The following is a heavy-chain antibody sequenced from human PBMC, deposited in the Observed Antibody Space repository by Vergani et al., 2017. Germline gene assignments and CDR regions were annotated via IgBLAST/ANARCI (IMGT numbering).Heavy chain of an antibody. CDR2: INPNSGGT. Sequence: QVQLVQSGAEVKKPGASVKVSCKASGYTFTGYYMHWVRQAPGQGLEWMGWINPNSGGTNYAQKFQGRVTMTRDTSISTAYMELSRLRSDDTAVYYCARAHLRYFDWFPLDYWGQGTLVTVSS. J-gene: IGHJ4*02. CDR3: ARAHLRYFDWFPLDY. V-gene: IGHV1-2*02. CDR1: GYTFTGYY. D-gene: IGHD3-9*01.